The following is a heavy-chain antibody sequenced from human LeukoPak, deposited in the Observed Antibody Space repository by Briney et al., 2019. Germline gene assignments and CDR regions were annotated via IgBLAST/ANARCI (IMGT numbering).Heavy chain of an antibody. J-gene: IGHJ4*02. Sequence: SETLSLTCSVSAVSMQNHYWSWIWQPPGKALEWIGYIYADGSTNYNPSLKSRVSMSVDTAKKEVSLRLSSVTAADTARYYCATRPAETTWFGVFDFWSRGTLVTVSS. CDR1: AVSMQNHY. V-gene: IGHV4-59*11. CDR3: ATRPAETTWFGVFDF. CDR2: IYADGST. D-gene: IGHD3-10*01.